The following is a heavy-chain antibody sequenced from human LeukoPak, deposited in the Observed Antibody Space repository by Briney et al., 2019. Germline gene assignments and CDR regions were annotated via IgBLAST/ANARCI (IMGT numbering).Heavy chain of an antibody. Sequence: GGSLRLSCVSSGFSFSNYAMSWVRQAPGKGLEWVANIKQDGSEKHYVDSVKGRFTISRDNAKNSLYLQMNSLRAEDTAVYYCARDHRVAGATGSSDYWGQGTLVTVSS. J-gene: IGHJ4*02. CDR1: GFSFSNYA. D-gene: IGHD1-26*01. CDR3: ARDHRVAGATGSSDY. CDR2: IKQDGSEK. V-gene: IGHV3-7*01.